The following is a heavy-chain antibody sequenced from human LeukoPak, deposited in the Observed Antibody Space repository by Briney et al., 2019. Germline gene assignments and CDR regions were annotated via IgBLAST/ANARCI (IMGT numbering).Heavy chain of an antibody. CDR2: ISGSGGST. CDR1: GSTFISYA. J-gene: IGHJ6*03. V-gene: IGHV3-23*01. Sequence: PGGSLRLSCAASGSTFISYAMTWVRQAPGKGLEWVSSISGSGGSTYYADSVKGRFTISRDNFKNTLYLQMNSLRVEDTAVYHCAKIAAAGYYFYSMDVWGKGTTVTVSS. CDR3: AKIAAAGYYFYSMDV. D-gene: IGHD6-13*01.